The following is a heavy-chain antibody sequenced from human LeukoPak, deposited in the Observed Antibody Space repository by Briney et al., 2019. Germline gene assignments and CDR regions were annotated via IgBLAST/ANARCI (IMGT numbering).Heavy chain of an antibody. Sequence: GGSLRLSCAASGFTFSSYALSWVRQAPGKGLEWVSSIRGTADATYCVESVKGRSTISRDNSKNTLYLQMNSLRAEDTAVYYCVKDRGLATIRGFFDYWGQGALGTASS. CDR3: VKDRGLATIRGFFDY. V-gene: IGHV3-23*01. CDR1: GFTFSSYA. CDR2: IRGTADAT. D-gene: IGHD5-24*01. J-gene: IGHJ4*02.